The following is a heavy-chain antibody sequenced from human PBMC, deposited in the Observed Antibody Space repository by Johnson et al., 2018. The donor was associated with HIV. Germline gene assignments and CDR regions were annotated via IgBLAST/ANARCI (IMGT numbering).Heavy chain of an antibody. CDR3: AKDIRGSLGAFDI. CDR1: GFTFDDYA. CDR2: ISWNSGSI. Sequence: VQLAESGGGLVQPGRSLRLSCAASGFTFDDYAMHWVRQAPGKGLEWVSGISWNSGSIGYADSVKGRFTISRDNAKNSLYLQMNSLRAEDTALYYCAKDIRGSLGAFDIWGQGTMVTVSS. V-gene: IGHV3-9*01. D-gene: IGHD1-26*01. J-gene: IGHJ3*02.